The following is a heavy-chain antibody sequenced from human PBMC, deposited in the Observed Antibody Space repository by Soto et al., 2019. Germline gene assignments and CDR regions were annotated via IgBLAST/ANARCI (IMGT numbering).Heavy chain of an antibody. CDR3: AKGSAIWSNYAMTEFDY. Sequence: GGSLRLSCAASGFTFSSYGMHWVRQAPGKGLEWVAVISYDGSNKYYADSVKGRFTISRDNSKNTLYLQMNSLRAEDTAVYYCAKGSAIWSNYAMTEFDYWGQGTLVTVSS. CDR2: ISYDGSNK. D-gene: IGHD4-4*01. J-gene: IGHJ4*02. CDR1: GFTFSSYG. V-gene: IGHV3-30*18.